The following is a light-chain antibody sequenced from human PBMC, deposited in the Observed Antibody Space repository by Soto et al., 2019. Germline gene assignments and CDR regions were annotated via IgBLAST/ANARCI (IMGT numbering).Light chain of an antibody. J-gene: IGKJ2*01. CDR1: QRVGDY. CDR3: QQRGNLYT. Sequence: EIVLTQSPATLSLSLGERATLSCRASQRVGDYLAWYQQQPGQPPRLLISDASNRAAGIPARFSGSGSGTDFTLTISSLEPEDFAVYYCQQRGNLYTFGQGTKLEIK. CDR2: DAS. V-gene: IGKV3-11*01.